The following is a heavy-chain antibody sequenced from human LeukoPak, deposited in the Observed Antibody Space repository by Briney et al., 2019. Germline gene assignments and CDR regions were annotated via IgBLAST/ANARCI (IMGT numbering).Heavy chain of an antibody. V-gene: IGHV4-34*01. Sequence: SETLSLTCAVYGGSFSGYYWSWIRQPPGKGGEGGGEINQRGSTNYNPSLKRRVTISVDTSKNQFSLKLSSVTAADTAVYYCARFRGYSNYYYYYYMDVWGKGTTVTVSS. J-gene: IGHJ6*03. CDR1: GGSFSGYY. D-gene: IGHD4-11*01. CDR3: ARFRGYSNYYYYYYMDV. CDR2: INQRGST.